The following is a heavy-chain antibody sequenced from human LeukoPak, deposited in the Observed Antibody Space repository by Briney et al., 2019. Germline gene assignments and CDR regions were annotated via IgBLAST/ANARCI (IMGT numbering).Heavy chain of an antibody. J-gene: IGHJ6*02. CDR2: ISYDGSNK. V-gene: IGHV3-30*18. Sequence: GRSLRLSCAASGFTSSSYGMHWVRQAPGKGLEWVAVISYDGSNKYYADSVKGRFTFSRDNSKNTLYLQMNSLRAEDTAVYYCAKEGSYCSSTSCYSSEGMDVWGQGTTVTVSS. CDR3: AKEGSYCSSTSCYSSEGMDV. CDR1: GFTSSSYG. D-gene: IGHD2-2*02.